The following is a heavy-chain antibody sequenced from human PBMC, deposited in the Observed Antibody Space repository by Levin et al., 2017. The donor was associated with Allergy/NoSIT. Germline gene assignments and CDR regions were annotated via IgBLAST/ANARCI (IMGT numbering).Heavy chain of an antibody. CDR3: ARAGTSSGWYKLGY. Sequence: GGSLRLSCEASGYTFTGYYLHWVRQAPGQGLEWMGRINPNSGGTKFEQKFQGRVTMTRDTSINTAYMELSRLRSNDTAVYYCARAGTSSGWYKLGYWGQGTLVTVSS. D-gene: IGHD6-19*01. V-gene: IGHV1-2*06. J-gene: IGHJ4*02. CDR1: GYTFTGYY. CDR2: INPNSGGT.